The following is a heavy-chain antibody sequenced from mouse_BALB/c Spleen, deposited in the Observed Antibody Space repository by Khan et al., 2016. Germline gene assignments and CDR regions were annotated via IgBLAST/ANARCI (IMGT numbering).Heavy chain of an antibody. V-gene: IGHV1-18*01. CDR3: ASPGLRGAWIAY. D-gene: IGHD2-4*01. CDR2: INPNNGGT. CDR1: GYTFTDYN. J-gene: IGHJ3*01. Sequence: VRLQQSGPELVKPGASVKIPCKASGYTFTDYNMDWVKQSHGKSLEWIGDINPNNGGTIYNQTFKGKATLTVDNSSSTAYMELRSLTSEDTAVYYCASPGLRGAWIAYGGQGALVTVSA.